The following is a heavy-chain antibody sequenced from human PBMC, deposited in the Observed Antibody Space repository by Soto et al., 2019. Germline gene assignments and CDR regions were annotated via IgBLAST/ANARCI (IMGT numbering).Heavy chain of an antibody. CDR3: ARATGYNEIDY. D-gene: IGHD3-9*01. CDR1: GFSFSSYA. Sequence: GGSLRLSCAASGFSFSSYAMSWVRQAPGKGLEWVSAISGSGGSTYYADSVKGRFTISRDNSKNTLYLQMNSLRSDDTAVYYCARATGYNEIDYWGQGTLVTVSS. V-gene: IGHV3-23*01. J-gene: IGHJ4*02. CDR2: ISGSGGST.